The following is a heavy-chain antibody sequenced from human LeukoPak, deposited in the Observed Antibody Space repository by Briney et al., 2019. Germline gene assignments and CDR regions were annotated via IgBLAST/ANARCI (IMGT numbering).Heavy chain of an antibody. CDR3: ARAVLGYSWVYDY. V-gene: IGHV3-23*01. D-gene: IGHD5-18*01. CDR1: GFTFSSYA. J-gene: IGHJ4*02. Sequence: GGSLRLSCAASGFTFSSYAMSWVRQAPGKGLEWVSGISVSAGTTYYADSVKGRFTISRDNAKKSLYLQMNSLRDEDTAVYYCARAVLGYSWVYDYWGQGTLVTVSS. CDR2: ISVSAGTT.